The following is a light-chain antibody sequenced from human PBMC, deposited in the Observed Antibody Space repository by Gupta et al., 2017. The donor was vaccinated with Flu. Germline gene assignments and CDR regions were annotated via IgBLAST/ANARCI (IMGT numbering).Light chain of an antibody. V-gene: IGKV1-5*03. Sequence: DIKMTQSPSTLSAYVGDRVTITCRASQSLTSWLAWYQQKPGKAPKLLIYKASNLESGVPSRLSGSGSGTEFTLTISSLQPDDFATYYCQQYDSYSLTFGGGTKVEIK. CDR1: QSLTSW. CDR3: QQYDSYSLT. J-gene: IGKJ4*01. CDR2: KAS.